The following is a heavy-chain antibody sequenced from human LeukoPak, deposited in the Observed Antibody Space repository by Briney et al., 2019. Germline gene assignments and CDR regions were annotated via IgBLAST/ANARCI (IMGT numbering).Heavy chain of an antibody. J-gene: IGHJ4*02. V-gene: IGHV3-49*03. CDR1: GFTFSDYG. CDR2: IRSKTYGGTT. CDR3: PSGTYAFDY. Sequence: GGSLRLSCTASGFTFSDYGISWFRQAPGKGLEWVGFIRSKTYGGTTEYAASVKGRLIISRDDSKSIAYLQMNSLKTEDTAIYYCPSGTYAFDYWGQGTLVTVSS. D-gene: IGHD2-2*01.